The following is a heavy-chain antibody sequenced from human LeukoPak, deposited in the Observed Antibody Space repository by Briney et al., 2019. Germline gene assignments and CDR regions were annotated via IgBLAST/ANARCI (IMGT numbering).Heavy chain of an antibody. CDR2: IYSGGST. V-gene: IGHV3-53*01. J-gene: IGHJ4*02. D-gene: IGHD1-26*01. CDR3: AREASRSSSDDNDY. CDR1: EFSVGSNY. Sequence: QSGGSLRLSCAASEFSVGSNYMTWVRQAPGKGLEWVSLIYSGGSTYYADSVKGRFTISRDNSKNTLYLQMNSLRAEDTAVYYCAREASRSSSDDNDYWGQGTLVTVSS.